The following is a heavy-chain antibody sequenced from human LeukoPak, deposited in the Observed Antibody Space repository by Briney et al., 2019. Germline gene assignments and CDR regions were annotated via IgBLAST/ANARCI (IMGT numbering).Heavy chain of an antibody. CDR3: AREYCTTNNCYNWGLGY. J-gene: IGHJ4*02. D-gene: IGHD2-2*02. V-gene: IGHV3-64*01. CDR1: GFSFSTYT. Sequence: PGGSLRLSCAASGFSFSTYTMRWVRQAPGKGLEYVSGIASNGGTKDYANSVKGRFTTSRDNSKNTVYLQMGSLRAEDMAVYYCAREYCTTNNCYNWGLGYWGQGTLVTVSS. CDR2: IASNGGTK.